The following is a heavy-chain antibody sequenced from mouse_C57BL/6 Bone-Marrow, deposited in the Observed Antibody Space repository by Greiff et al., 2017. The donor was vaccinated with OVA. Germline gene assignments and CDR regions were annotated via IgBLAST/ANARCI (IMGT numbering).Heavy chain of an antibody. V-gene: IGHV1-81*01. J-gene: IGHJ3*01. CDR2: IYPRSGNT. CDR1: GYTFTSYG. Sequence: QVHVKQSGAELARPGASVKLSCKASGYTFTSYGISWVKQRTGQGLEWIGEIYPRSGNTYYNEKFKGKATLTADKSSSTAYMELRSLTSEDSAVYFCAIYFFAYWGQGTLVTVSA. D-gene: IGHD2-1*01. CDR3: AIYFFAY.